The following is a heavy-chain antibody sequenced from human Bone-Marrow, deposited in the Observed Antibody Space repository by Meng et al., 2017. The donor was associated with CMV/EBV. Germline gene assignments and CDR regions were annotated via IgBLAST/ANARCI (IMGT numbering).Heavy chain of an antibody. J-gene: IGHJ6*02. CDR1: GYTFTSYD. CDR3: ARGVGGRNGQVGWLPSHPGYGMDV. V-gene: IGHV1-2*02. D-gene: IGHD3-3*01. Sequence: ASVKVSCKASGYTFTSYDINWVRQATGQGLEWMGWINPNSGGTNYAQKFQGRVTMTRDTSISTAYMELSRLRSDDTAVYYCARGVGGRNGQVGWLPSHPGYGMDVWGQGTTVTVSS. CDR2: INPNSGGT.